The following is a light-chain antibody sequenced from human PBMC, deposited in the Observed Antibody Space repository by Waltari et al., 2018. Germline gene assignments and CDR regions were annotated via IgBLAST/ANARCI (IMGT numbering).Light chain of an antibody. J-gene: IGKJ4*01. V-gene: IGKV3-15*01. CDR3: QQYNNWLGT. CDR2: GAS. CDR1: QGVSTN. Sequence: EIVMTQSPATLSVSPGERATLSCRASQGVSTNLAWYQQKPGQAPRLLIYGASTRATDIPTRFSGSGSGTEFTLTISSLQSEDFAVYCCQQYNNWLGTFGGGTKVEVK.